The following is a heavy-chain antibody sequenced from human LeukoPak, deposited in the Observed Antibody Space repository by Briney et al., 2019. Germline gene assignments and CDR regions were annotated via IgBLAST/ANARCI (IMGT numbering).Heavy chain of an antibody. J-gene: IGHJ4*02. CDR3: ARVKVYYDSSGYRYYFDY. V-gene: IGHV4-59*11. D-gene: IGHD3-22*01. CDR2: IYYSGST. CDR1: GGSISGHY. Sequence: SETLSLTCTVSGGSISGHYWSWIRQPPGKGLEWIGYIYYSGSTNYNPSLKSRVTISVDTSKNQFSLKLSSVTAADTAVYYCARVKVYYDSSGYRYYFDYWGQGTLVTVSS.